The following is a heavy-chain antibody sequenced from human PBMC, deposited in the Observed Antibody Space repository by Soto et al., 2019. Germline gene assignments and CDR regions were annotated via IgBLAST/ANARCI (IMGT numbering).Heavy chain of an antibody. CDR1: GGSFSGYY. V-gene: IGHV4-34*01. CDR2: TNHSGNT. J-gene: IGHJ6*02. CDR3: ARTGGMDV. Sequence: QVQLQQWGAGLLKPSETLSLTYAVYGGSFSGYYWSWLRQPPGKGPEWIGETNHSGNTKYTPSLEGRVTRSVYMSKNQYSLKLNSVSAAVTAVYYCARTGGMDVWSQGATVTVSS.